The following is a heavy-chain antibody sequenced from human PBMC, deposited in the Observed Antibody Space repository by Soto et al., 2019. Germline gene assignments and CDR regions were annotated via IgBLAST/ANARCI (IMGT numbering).Heavy chain of an antibody. Sequence: QITLKESGPTLMKPAQTLTLTCTFSGFSLSTTGVGVGWIRQPPGKALEWLALIYWDDDRRYSPSLKSRLTITKDTSKNQVVLRMTNMDPVDTATYYCAHRLTSPYYYDGSEYTHVFDIWGQGTMVTVSS. D-gene: IGHD3-22*01. V-gene: IGHV2-5*02. J-gene: IGHJ3*02. CDR1: GFSLSTTGVG. CDR2: IYWDDDR. CDR3: AHRLTSPYYYDGSEYTHVFDI.